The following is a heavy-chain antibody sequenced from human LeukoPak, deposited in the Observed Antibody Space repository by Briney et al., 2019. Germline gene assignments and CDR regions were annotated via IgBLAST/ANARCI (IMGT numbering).Heavy chain of an antibody. CDR2: INPNTGDT. CDR3: ARVASRISGWYLYFFDY. J-gene: IGHJ4*02. Sequence: ASVKVSCKASGYTFTDYFMHWVRQAPGQGLEWMGWINPNTGDTNLAQKFQGRVTLTRDTSINTAYMYLSGLRSDDTSVYYCARVASRISGWYLYFFDYWGQGTLVTVSS. D-gene: IGHD6-19*01. CDR1: GYTFTDYF. V-gene: IGHV1-2*02.